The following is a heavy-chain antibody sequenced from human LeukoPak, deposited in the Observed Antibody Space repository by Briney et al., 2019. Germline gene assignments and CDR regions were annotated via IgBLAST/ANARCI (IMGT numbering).Heavy chain of an antibody. CDR3: ARGVRWDSGSWFAHYYYYYMDV. CDR1: GGSISSYY. CDR2: IYTSGST. Sequence: SETLSLTCTVSGGSISSYYWSWIRQPAGKGLEWIGRIYTSGSTNYNPSLKSRVTMSVDTSKKQFSLNVNSVTAADTAVYYCARGVRWDSGSWFAHYYYYYMDVWGKGTTVTVSS. D-gene: IGHD6-13*01. J-gene: IGHJ6*03. V-gene: IGHV4-4*07.